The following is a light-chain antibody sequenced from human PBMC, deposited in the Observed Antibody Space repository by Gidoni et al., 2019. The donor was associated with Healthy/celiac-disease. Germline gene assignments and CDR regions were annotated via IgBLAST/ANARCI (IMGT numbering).Light chain of an antibody. CDR2: GAS. J-gene: IGKJ2*01. CDR3: QQYGSSPYT. CDR1: QGVSSSY. Sequence: EIVLTQSPGTLSLSPGERATHSCRASQGVSSSYLGWYQQKPGQAPRLLIYGASSRATGVPDRFSGSGSGTDFTLTISRLEPEDFAVYYCQQYGSSPYTFGQGTKLEIK. V-gene: IGKV3-20*01.